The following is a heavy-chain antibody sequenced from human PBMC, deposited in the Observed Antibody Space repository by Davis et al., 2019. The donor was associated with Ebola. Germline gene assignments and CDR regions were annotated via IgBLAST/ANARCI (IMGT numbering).Heavy chain of an antibody. V-gene: IGHV3-33*05. CDR2: ISYDGSNK. D-gene: IGHD1-1*01. Sequence: PGGSLRLSCAASGFTFSSYGMHWVRQAPGKGLEWVAVISYDGSNKYYADSVKGRFTISRDNAKNSLYLQMNSLRAEDTAVYYCARATQDDSDPWGQGTLVTVSS. J-gene: IGHJ5*02. CDR1: GFTFSSYG. CDR3: ARATQDDSDP.